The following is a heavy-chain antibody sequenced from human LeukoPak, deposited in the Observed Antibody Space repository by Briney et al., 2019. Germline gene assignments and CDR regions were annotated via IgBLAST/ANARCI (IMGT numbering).Heavy chain of an antibody. V-gene: IGHV1-58*01. CDR3: AAETGSYMLDAFDI. CDR2: IVVGSGNT. D-gene: IGHD1-26*01. CDR1: GFTFTSSA. Sequence: SVKVSCKASGFTFTSSAVQWVRQARGQRLEWIGWIVVGSGNTNYAQKFQERVTITRDMSTSTAYMELSSLRSEDTAVCYCAAETGSYMLDAFDIWGQGTMVTVSS. J-gene: IGHJ3*02.